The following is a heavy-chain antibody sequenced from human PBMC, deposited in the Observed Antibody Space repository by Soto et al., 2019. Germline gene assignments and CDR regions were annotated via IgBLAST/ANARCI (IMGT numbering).Heavy chain of an antibody. CDR2: IYTSGST. CDR1: GGSISSYY. Sequence: NPXGTLSLTCTVSGGSISSYYWSWIRQPAGKGLEWIGRIYTSGSTNYNPSLKSRVTMSVDTSKNQFSLKLSSVTAADTAVYYCARGLDYILDYWGQGTLVTVSS. D-gene: IGHD4-4*01. V-gene: IGHV4-4*07. CDR3: ARGLDYILDY. J-gene: IGHJ4*02.